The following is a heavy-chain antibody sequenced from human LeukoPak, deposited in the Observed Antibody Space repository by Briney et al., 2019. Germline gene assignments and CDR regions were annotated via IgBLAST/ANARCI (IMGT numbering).Heavy chain of an antibody. CDR3: ARDPPFGMAGTGAFDI. J-gene: IGHJ3*02. D-gene: IGHD6-19*01. Sequence: GRSLRLSCAASGFTFSSYAMHWVRQAPGKGLEWVAVIWYDGSNKYYADSVKGRFTISRDNSKNTLYLQMNSLRAEDTAVYYCARDPPFGMAGTGAFDIWGQGTMVTVSS. V-gene: IGHV3-33*08. CDR2: IWYDGSNK. CDR1: GFTFSSYA.